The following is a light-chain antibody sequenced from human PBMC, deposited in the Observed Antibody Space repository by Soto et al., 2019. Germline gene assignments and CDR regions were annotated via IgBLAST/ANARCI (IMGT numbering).Light chain of an antibody. Sequence: EIVMTQSPATLSVSPGERATLSCRASQSVSSNLAWYQQKPGQAPRLLIYGASTRATGIPARFSGSGSGTEFTLTISGLHSEDFAVYYCQQYNNWPPMAFGQGTKVEIK. CDR3: QQYNNWPPMA. CDR2: GAS. J-gene: IGKJ1*01. CDR1: QSVSSN. V-gene: IGKV3-15*01.